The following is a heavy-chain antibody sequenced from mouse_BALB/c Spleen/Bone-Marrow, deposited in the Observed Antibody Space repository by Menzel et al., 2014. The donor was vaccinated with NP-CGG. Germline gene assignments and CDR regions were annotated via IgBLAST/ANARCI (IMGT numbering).Heavy chain of an antibody. CDR1: GFSFTGYT. Sequence: EVKLMEPGPELVKPGASMKISCKASGFSFTGYTMNWVKQSHGKNLEWIGLINPYNGGTSYNLKFKGKATLTVDKSFSTAYMELLSLTSEDSAVYYCARADYYFDYWGQGTTLTVSS. J-gene: IGHJ2*01. V-gene: IGHV1-18*01. CDR3: ARADYYFDY. CDR2: INPYNGGT.